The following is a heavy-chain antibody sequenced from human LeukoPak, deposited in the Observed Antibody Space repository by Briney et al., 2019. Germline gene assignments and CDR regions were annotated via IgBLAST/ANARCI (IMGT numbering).Heavy chain of an antibody. CDR1: GGSISHYY. V-gene: IGHV4-59*08. CDR3: ARQTSGGDFDY. D-gene: IGHD2-15*01. CDR2: IYYSGST. J-gene: IGHJ4*02. Sequence: PSETLSLTCNVSGGSISHYYWSWIRQPPEKGLEWIGYIYYSGSTNYNPSLKSRVTISVDTSKNQFSLKLSSVTAADTAAYYCARQTSGGDFDYWGQGTLVTVSS.